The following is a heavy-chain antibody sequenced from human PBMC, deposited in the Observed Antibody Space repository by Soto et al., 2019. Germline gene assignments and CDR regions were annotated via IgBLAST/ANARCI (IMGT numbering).Heavy chain of an antibody. V-gene: IGHV3-23*01. CDR1: GFTFSSYA. J-gene: IGHJ6*02. Sequence: GGSLRLSCAASGFTFSSYAMSWVRQAPGKGLEWVSAISGSGGSTYYADSVKGRFTISRDNSKNTLYLQMNSLRAEDTAVYYCAKTLGDGIYYYYGMDVWGQGTTVTVSS. D-gene: IGHD4-17*01. CDR3: AKTLGDGIYYYYGMDV. CDR2: ISGSGGST.